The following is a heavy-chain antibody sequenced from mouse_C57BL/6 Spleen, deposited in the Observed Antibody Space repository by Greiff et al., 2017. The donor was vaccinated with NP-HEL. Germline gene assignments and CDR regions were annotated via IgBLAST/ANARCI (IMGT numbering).Heavy chain of an antibody. J-gene: IGHJ1*03. CDR1: GYTFTSYW. CDR2: IDPNSGGT. V-gene: IGHV1-72*01. D-gene: IGHD1-1*01. CDR3: ARGGVTTVVAPDYWYFDV. Sequence: QVQLQQPGAELVKPGASVKLSCKASGYTFTSYWMHWVKQRPGRGLEWIGRIDPNSGGTKYNEKFKSKATLTVDKPSSTAYMPLSSLTSEDSAVYYCARGGVTTVVAPDYWYFDVWGTGTTVTVSS.